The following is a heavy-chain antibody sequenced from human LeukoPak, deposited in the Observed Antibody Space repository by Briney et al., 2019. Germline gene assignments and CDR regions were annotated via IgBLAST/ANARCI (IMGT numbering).Heavy chain of an antibody. V-gene: IGHV3-30*18. CDR2: ISYDGSNK. D-gene: IGHD6-6*01. CDR3: AKDVAARHDYYYGMDV. CDR1: GFTFSSYG. Sequence: GRSLRLSCAASGFTFSSYGMHWVRQAPGKGLEWVAVISYDGSNKHYADSVKGRFTISRDNSKNTLYLQMNSLRAEDTAVYYCAKDVAARHDYYYGMDVWGQGTTVTVSS. J-gene: IGHJ6*02.